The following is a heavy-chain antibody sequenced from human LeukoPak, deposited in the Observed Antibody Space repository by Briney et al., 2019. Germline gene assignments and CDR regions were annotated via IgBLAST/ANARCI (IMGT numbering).Heavy chain of an antibody. D-gene: IGHD3-16*01. CDR3: ASGYQYVWGNL. Sequence: GASVKVSCKASRGTFSSYAISWVRQAPGQGLEWMGGIIPIFGTADYAQKFQGRVTITTDESTSTAYMELSSLRSEDTAVYYCASGYQYVWGNLWGQGTLVTVSS. J-gene: IGHJ5*02. V-gene: IGHV1-69*05. CDR2: IIPIFGTA. CDR1: RGTFSSYA.